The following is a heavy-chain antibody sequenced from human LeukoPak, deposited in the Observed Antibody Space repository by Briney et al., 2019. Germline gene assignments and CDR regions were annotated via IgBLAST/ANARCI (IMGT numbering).Heavy chain of an antibody. J-gene: IGHJ6*02. V-gene: IGHV4-59*01. CDR3: AREDPQTTVPEGMDV. CDR2: IYYSGTT. Sequence: SETLSLTCTVSGGSISYYYWSWIRQSPGKGLEWIGYIYYSGTTNYNPSLKSRVTISVDTSKNQFSLQLRSVTAADTAVYYCAREDPQTTVPEGMDVWGQGTTVIVSS. CDR1: GGSISYYY. D-gene: IGHD4-17*01.